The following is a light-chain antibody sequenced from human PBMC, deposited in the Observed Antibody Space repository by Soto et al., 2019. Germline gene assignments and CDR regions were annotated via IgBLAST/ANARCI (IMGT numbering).Light chain of an antibody. J-gene: IGKJ5*01. CDR1: QDINNY. V-gene: IGKV1-33*01. CDR2: DES. Sequence: DIQMTKCPSSLSASVGDRVAISCHESQDINNYVNWYQQKPGKDPKILIFDESTLKTGVQSRFSGSGSGTDFSFTISSLQPEDIATYYCQQSNDPVSFGTGTRVEIK. CDR3: QQSNDPVS.